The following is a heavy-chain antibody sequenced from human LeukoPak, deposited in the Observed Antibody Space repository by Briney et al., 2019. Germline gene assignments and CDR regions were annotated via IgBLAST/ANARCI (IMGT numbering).Heavy chain of an antibody. Sequence: GGSLRLSCAASGFTFSSYSMNWVRQAPGKGLEWVSSISSNSSYIYYADSVKGRFTISRDNAKNSLFLQMNSLRAEDTAVYYCARDPDYYDTSGYYGGFEYWGQGTLVTVSS. D-gene: IGHD3-22*01. J-gene: IGHJ4*02. CDR3: ARDPDYYDTSGYYGGFEY. CDR2: ISSNSSYI. CDR1: GFTFSSYS. V-gene: IGHV3-21*01.